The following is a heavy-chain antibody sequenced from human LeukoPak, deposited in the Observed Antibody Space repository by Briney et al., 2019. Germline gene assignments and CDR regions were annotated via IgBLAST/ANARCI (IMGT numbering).Heavy chain of an antibody. Sequence: GASVKVSCKASGYTFTGYYMHWVRQAPGQGLEWMGWINPNSGGTNYAQKLQGRVTMTTDTSTSTAYMELRSLRSDDTAVYYCARELDRVTIFGLRGYYGMDVWGQGTTVTVSS. CDR1: GYTFTGYY. D-gene: IGHD3-3*01. CDR3: ARELDRVTIFGLRGYYGMDV. J-gene: IGHJ6*02. CDR2: INPNSGGT. V-gene: IGHV1-2*02.